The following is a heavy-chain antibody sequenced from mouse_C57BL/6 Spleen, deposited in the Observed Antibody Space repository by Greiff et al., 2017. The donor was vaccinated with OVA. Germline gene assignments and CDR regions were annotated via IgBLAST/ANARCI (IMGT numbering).Heavy chain of an antibody. Sequence: QVQLQQPGAELVRPGTSVKLSCKASGYTFTSYWMHWVKQRPGQGLEWIGVIDPSDSYTNYNQKFEGKATLTVDTSSSTAYMQLSSLTSEDSAVYYCARGTAQASWFAYWGQGTLVTVSA. CDR1: GYTFTSYW. V-gene: IGHV1-59*01. CDR3: ARGTAQASWFAY. D-gene: IGHD3-2*02. J-gene: IGHJ3*01. CDR2: IDPSDSYT.